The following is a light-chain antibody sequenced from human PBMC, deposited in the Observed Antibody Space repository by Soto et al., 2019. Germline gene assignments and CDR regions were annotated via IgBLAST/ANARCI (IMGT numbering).Light chain of an antibody. CDR2: GAS. V-gene: IGKV3-20*01. CDR1: QSVSSSY. CDR3: QQYGSSLIT. J-gene: IGKJ5*01. Sequence: EIVLTQSAGILSLYPGERATIYSRASQSVSSSYLAWYQQKPGQAPRLLIYGASSRATGIPDRFSGSGSGTDFTLTISILEPEDFAVYYCQQYGSSLITFGQGTRLEIK.